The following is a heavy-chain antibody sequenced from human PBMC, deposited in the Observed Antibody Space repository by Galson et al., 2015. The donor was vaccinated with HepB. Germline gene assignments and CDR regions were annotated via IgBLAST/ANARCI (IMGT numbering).Heavy chain of an antibody. CDR1: GFTFRIFT. J-gene: IGHJ4*02. CDR2: TSSLGDIL. V-gene: IGHV3-30-3*01. CDR3: TRDAVGRGSGSYSAFAY. D-gene: IGHD1-26*01. Sequence: PLRLSCAASGFTFRIFTMHWVRQAPGKGLEWVATTSSLGDILYYADSVKGRFTISRDNSNNILSLQMNSLRAEDTAVYYCTRDAVGRGSGSYSAFAYWGQGTLVTVSS.